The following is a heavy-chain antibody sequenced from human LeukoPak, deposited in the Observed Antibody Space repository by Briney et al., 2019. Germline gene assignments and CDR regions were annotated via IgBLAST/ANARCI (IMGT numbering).Heavy chain of an antibody. J-gene: IGHJ4*02. Sequence: PGGSLRLSCEASGFTFSSYAMSWVRQAPGKGLEWVSVISGSGGSTYYADSVRGRFTVSRDTSKNTLYLQMNSLRAEDTAVYYCAKDQEYCSSTSCYGGDYFDYWGQGTLVTVSS. V-gene: IGHV3-23*01. CDR2: ISGSGGST. CDR3: AKDQEYCSSTSCYGGDYFDY. CDR1: GFTFSSYA. D-gene: IGHD2-2*01.